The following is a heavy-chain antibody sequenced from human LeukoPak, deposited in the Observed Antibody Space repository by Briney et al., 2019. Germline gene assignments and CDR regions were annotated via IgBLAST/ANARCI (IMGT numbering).Heavy chain of an antibody. D-gene: IGHD6-13*01. J-gene: IGHJ4*02. CDR1: GYTFSSYW. CDR2: INSDGSST. CDR3: ARDSSSEELDY. Sequence: GGSLRLSCAASGYTFSSYWMHWVRQAPGKGLVWVSRINSDGSSTSYADSVKGRFTISRDNAKNSLYLQMNSLRAEDTAVYYCARDSSSEELDYWGQGTLVTVSS. V-gene: IGHV3-74*01.